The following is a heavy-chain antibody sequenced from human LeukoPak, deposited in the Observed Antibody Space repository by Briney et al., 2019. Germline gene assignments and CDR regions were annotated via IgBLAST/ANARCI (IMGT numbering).Heavy chain of an antibody. D-gene: IGHD3-22*01. CDR1: GFTFTSYG. J-gene: IGHJ5*02. CDR3: AREAGGGYDSSGYYYSLWFDP. CDR2: ISAYNGNT. Sequence: GGSLRLSCAASGFTFTSYGISWVRQAPGQGLEWMGWISAYNGNTNYAQKLQGRVTMTTDTSTSTAYIELRSLRSDDTAVYYCAREAGGGYDSSGYYYSLWFDPWGQGTLVTVSS. V-gene: IGHV1-18*01.